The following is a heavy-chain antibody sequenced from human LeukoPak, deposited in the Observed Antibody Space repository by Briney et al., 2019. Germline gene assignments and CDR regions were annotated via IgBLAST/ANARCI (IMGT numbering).Heavy chain of an antibody. CDR2: ISGSGGST. J-gene: IGHJ5*02. V-gene: IGHV3-23*01. CDR3: AKDPPVLLWFGENPGFDP. CDR1: GFTFSSYG. D-gene: IGHD3-10*01. Sequence: PGGSLRLSCAASGFTFSSYGMSWVRQAPGNGLEGVSAISGSGGSTYYADSVKGRFTISRDNSKNTLYLQMNSLRAEDTAVYYCAKDPPVLLWFGENPGFDPWGQGTLVTVSS.